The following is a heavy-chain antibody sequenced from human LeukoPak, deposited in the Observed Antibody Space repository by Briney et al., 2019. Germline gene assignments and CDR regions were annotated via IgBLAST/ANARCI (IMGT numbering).Heavy chain of an antibody. J-gene: IGHJ4*02. Sequence: ASVKVSCKASGYTFTSYGISWVRQAPGQGLEWMGWISAYNGNTNYAQKIQGRVTMTTDTSTSTAYMELRSLRSDDTAVYYCATVKSSGYLYYFDYWGQGTLVTVSS. CDR2: ISAYNGNT. CDR3: ATVKSSGYLYYFDY. D-gene: IGHD3-22*01. V-gene: IGHV1-18*01. CDR1: GYTFTSYG.